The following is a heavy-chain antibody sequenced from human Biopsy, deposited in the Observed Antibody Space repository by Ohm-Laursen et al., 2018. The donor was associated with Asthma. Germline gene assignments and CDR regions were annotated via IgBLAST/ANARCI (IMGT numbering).Heavy chain of an antibody. CDR3: DRKAGSCISRTCYSLDF. D-gene: IGHD2-2*01. J-gene: IGHJ4*02. CDR1: GGTFNTYV. CDR2: INSVFGTT. V-gene: IGHV1-69*01. Sequence: SSVKVSCKSLGGTFNTYVIGWVRQPPGQGLEWMGWINSVFGTTTYPQKFQDRVTNTADDSTSTVYMELSSLRSEDTAVYYCDRKAGSCISRTCYSLDFWGQGTLVTVSS.